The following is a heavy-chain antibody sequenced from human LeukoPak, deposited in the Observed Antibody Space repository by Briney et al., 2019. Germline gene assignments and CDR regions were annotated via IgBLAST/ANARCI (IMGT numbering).Heavy chain of an antibody. CDR3: AKDHCSSTSCYYFDY. J-gene: IGHJ4*02. Sequence: GGSLRLSCAASGFTFSNYAMSWVRQAPGKGLEWVSAISGSGGSTYYADSVKGRFTISRDNSKNTLYLQMNSLRAEDTAVYYCAKDHCSSTSCYYFDYWGQGTLVTVSS. CDR1: GFTFSNYA. CDR2: ISGSGGST. D-gene: IGHD2-2*01. V-gene: IGHV3-23*01.